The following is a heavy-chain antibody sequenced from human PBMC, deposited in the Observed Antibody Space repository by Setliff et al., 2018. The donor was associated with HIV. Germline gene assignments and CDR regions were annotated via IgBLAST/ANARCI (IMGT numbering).Heavy chain of an antibody. CDR2: VYHSGTT. CDR3: ARVFTVAGTYYYYYMDV. Sequence: PSETLSLTCAVSGYSISTAYYWGWIRQPPGKGLEWIGSVYHSGTTYYNPSLKSRVTISVDVSNNQFSLKLSSVTAADTAVYYCARVFTVAGTYYYYYMDVWGKGTTVTVSS. V-gene: IGHV4-38-2*01. CDR1: GYSISTAYY. D-gene: IGHD6-19*01. J-gene: IGHJ6*03.